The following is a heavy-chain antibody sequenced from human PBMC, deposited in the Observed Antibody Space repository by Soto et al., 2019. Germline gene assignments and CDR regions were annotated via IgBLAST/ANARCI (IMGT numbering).Heavy chain of an antibody. V-gene: IGHV3-74*01. CDR1: GFTFSSYW. J-gene: IGHJ4*02. CDR3: GRGGSDSPMSPVY. D-gene: IGHD5-18*01. CDR2: SKTDGSAT. Sequence: GGSLRLSCAASGFTFSSYWMHWVRQATGKGLVWVSRSKTDGSATNYADSVKCRFPIARDNAKNTPYLQMNSLRAADKAVFYCGRGGSDSPMSPVYWGQGTLVTVSS.